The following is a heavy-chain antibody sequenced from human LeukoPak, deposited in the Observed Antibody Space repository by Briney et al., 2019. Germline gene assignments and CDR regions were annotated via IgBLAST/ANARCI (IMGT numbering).Heavy chain of an antibody. J-gene: IGHJ4*02. Sequence: PSETLSLTCTVSGGSISSYYRSWIRQPPGKGLEWIGYIFYNGSTDYNPSLKSRVTISVDTSKNQLSLKLSSVTAADTAVYYCARYRRDYGDYYFDYWGQGTLVTVSS. CDR2: IFYNGST. CDR3: ARYRRDYGDYYFDY. D-gene: IGHD4-17*01. V-gene: IGHV4-59*01. CDR1: GGSISSYY.